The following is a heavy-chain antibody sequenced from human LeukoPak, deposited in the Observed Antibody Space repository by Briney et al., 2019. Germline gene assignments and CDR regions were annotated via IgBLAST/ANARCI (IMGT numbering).Heavy chain of an antibody. Sequence: TLSLTCTVSGGSISSGGDDCGWLRQHPGKGLEWIGCIYYSGSTYYNPSLKSRVTISVDTSKNQFSLKMSSVTAADTAVYYCARALWFGELLGGNWFDPWGQGTLVTVSS. CDR2: IYYSGST. CDR1: GGSISSGGDD. CDR3: ARALWFGELLGGNWFDP. D-gene: IGHD3-10*01. V-gene: IGHV4-31*03. J-gene: IGHJ5*02.